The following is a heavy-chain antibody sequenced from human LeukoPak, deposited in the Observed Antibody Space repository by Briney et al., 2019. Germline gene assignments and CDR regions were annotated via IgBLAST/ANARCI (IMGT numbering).Heavy chain of an antibody. Sequence: GSSVTVSYKASGYTFTRYYMHWVGQAPGQGLEGMGWINLNSGGTNYAQKFQGRVTMTRDTSISTAYMELSRLRSDDTAVYYWARGGGNWNYWSFDRGFYFDYWGQGTLVTVSS. CDR3: ARGGGNWNYWSFDRGFYFDY. J-gene: IGHJ4*02. D-gene: IGHD1-7*01. CDR2: INLNSGGT. V-gene: IGHV1-2*02. CDR1: GYTFTRYY.